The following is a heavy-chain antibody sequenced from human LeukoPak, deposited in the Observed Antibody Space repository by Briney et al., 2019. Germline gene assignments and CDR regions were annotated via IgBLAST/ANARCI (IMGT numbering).Heavy chain of an antibody. CDR3: VRSITILNS. J-gene: IGHJ4*02. CDR2: INSDASST. CDR1: GFTFSSYW. D-gene: IGHD3-3*01. V-gene: IGHV3-74*01. Sequence: GGSLRLSCAASGFTFSSYWMHWVRQAPGKGLVWVSRINSDASSTSYADSVKGRFTISRDNAKNSLYLQMNSLRAEDTALYYCVRSITILNSWGQGTLVSVSS.